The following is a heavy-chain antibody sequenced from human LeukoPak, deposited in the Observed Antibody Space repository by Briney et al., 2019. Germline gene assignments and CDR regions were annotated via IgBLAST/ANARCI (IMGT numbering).Heavy chain of an antibody. Sequence: GGSLRLSCAASGFTFSSYAMSWVRQAPGKGLEWVSAISGSGGSTYYADSVKGRFTISRDNSKNTLYLQMNSLRAEDTAVYYCASLDRSGYLYYFDYWGQGTLVTVSS. V-gene: IGHV3-23*01. CDR3: ASLDRSGYLYYFDY. J-gene: IGHJ4*02. CDR2: ISGSGGST. CDR1: GFTFSSYA. D-gene: IGHD3-22*01.